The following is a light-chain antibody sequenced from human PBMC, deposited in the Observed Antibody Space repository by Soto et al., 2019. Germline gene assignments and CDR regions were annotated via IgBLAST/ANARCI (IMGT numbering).Light chain of an antibody. CDR1: QDISKD. Sequence: AIQMTQSPTSLSASVGDRVIITCRASQDISKDLGWYQQKPGKAPKILIYSATITQSGVPSTFSGSGFGTDFTLTISSLQPEDFATYYCLQDHDYPRTFGQGTKVEF. J-gene: IGKJ1*01. CDR3: LQDHDYPRT. V-gene: IGKV1-6*01. CDR2: SAT.